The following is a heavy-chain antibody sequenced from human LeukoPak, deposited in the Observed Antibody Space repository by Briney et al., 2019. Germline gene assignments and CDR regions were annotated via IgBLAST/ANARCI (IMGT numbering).Heavy chain of an antibody. CDR2: RYNSGRP. D-gene: IGHD5-24*01. Sequence: PSETLSLTCTVSGASISSDNYYWSWIRQHPGKGLEWIGYRYNSGRPSYNPSLRSRSDISIDTSKNQIFLKLTSVTAADTAVYYCVREGRDGSNSGWFDPWGQGTLVTVSS. CDR1: GASISSDNYY. CDR3: VREGRDGSNSGWFDP. V-gene: IGHV4-30-4*01. J-gene: IGHJ5*02.